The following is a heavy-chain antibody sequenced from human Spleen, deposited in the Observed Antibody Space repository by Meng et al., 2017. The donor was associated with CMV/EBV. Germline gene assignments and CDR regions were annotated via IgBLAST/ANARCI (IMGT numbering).Heavy chain of an antibody. Sequence: GGSLRLSCTASGFTFGDYAMSWVRQAPGKGLEWVSGISGGGGSTFYADSVTGRFTISRDNSKNAVFLQMNGLGAEDTAVYYCARDATATTGIYLFDYWGQGTLVTVSS. V-gene: IGHV3-23*01. D-gene: IGHD4-17*01. CDR2: ISGGGGST. J-gene: IGHJ4*02. CDR1: GFTFGDYA. CDR3: ARDATATTGIYLFDY.